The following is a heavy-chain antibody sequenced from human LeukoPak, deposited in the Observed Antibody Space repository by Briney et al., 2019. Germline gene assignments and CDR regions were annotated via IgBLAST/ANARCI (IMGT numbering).Heavy chain of an antibody. Sequence: GGSLRLSCTTSGFGSKNYAMSWVRLAPGKGLEWVSIISATGVNTYYADSVKGRFTISRDNSKNTLYLQMNSLRAEDTAVYYCARQPAGYSYGAGAFDIWGRGTMVTVSS. CDR3: ARQPAGYSYGAGAFDI. CDR1: GFGSKNYA. CDR2: ISATGVNT. J-gene: IGHJ3*02. D-gene: IGHD5-18*01. V-gene: IGHV3-23*01.